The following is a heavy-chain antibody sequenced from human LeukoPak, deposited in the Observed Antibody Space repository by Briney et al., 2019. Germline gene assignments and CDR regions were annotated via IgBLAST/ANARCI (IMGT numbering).Heavy chain of an antibody. CDR3: ARVYSSSWYFFSNYYYYMDV. Sequence: GASVTVSCTASGYTFTIYGISWVRQAPGQRPEWMGWISAYNDNTNYAQKNPGSVTMTTVTSASSAYQEPRSLSSEAPAETSGARVYSSSWYFFSNYYYYMDVWGKGATVTVSS. CDR2: ISAYNDNT. J-gene: IGHJ6*03. D-gene: IGHD6-13*01. CDR1: GYTFTIYG. V-gene: IGHV1-18*01.